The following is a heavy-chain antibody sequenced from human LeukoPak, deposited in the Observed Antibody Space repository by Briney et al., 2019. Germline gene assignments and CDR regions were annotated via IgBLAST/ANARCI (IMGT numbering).Heavy chain of an antibody. J-gene: IGHJ6*03. Sequence: SVKVSCKASGGTFSSYAISWVRQAPGQGLEWMGGIIPIFGTANYAQKFQGRVMITADESTSTAYMELSSLRSEDTAVYYCARAYGYSTIRYYYMDVWAKGPRSPSP. CDR3: ARAYGYSTIRYYYMDV. D-gene: IGHD6-13*01. V-gene: IGHV1-69*13. CDR2: IIPIFGTA. CDR1: GGTFSSYA.